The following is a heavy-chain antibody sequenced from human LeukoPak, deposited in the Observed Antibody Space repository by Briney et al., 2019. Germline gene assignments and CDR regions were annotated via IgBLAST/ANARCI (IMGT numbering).Heavy chain of an antibody. CDR3: ARDRGGSYFLDY. Sequence: PSETLSLTCTVSGGSISSGGYYWSWIRQHPGKGLEWIGYIYYSGTTYYNPSLQSRVSMSVDTSKNQFSLKLRSVTAADTAVYFCARDRGGSYFLDYWGQGTLVAVSS. CDR1: GGSISSGGYY. V-gene: IGHV4-30-4*08. CDR2: IYYSGTT. J-gene: IGHJ4*02. D-gene: IGHD1-26*01.